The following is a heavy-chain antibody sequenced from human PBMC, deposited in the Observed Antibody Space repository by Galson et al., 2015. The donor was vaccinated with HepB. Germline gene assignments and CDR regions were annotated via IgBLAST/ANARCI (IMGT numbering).Heavy chain of an antibody. Sequence: PALVKPTQTLTLTCTFSGFSLSISGMRVSWIRQPPGKALEWLARIDWDDDKFYSTSLKTRLTISKDTSKNQVVLTMTNMDPVDTATYYCARTYYGGNLDAFDIWGQGTMVTVSS. CDR3: ARTYYGGNLDAFDI. D-gene: IGHD4-23*01. V-gene: IGHV2-70*04. J-gene: IGHJ3*02. CDR2: IDWDDDK. CDR1: GFSLSISGMR.